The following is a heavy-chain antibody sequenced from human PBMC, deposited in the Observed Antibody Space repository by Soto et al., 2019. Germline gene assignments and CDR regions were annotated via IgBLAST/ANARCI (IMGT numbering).Heavy chain of an antibody. Sequence: ASVKVSCKASGYTFSSYAINWVRQAPGQGLEWMGWINPNSGKTSYAQKFQGRVTITTNDSTSTAYMELSSLRSEDTAVYYCAKGWPVQPFEAYCYYYGMDDWGQGTTVTVSS. D-gene: IGHD1-1*01. J-gene: IGHJ6*02. CDR3: AKGWPVQPFEAYCYYYGMDD. V-gene: IGHV1-8*03. CDR2: INPNSGKT. CDR1: GYTFSSYA.